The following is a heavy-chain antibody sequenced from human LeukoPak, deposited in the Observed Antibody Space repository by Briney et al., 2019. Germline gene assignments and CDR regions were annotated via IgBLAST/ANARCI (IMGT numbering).Heavy chain of an antibody. J-gene: IGHJ4*02. CDR2: ISGSGAGT. Sequence: GGSLRLSCVASGFTFSNYVMSWVRQAPGKGLEWVSGISGSGAGTYYADSVKGRFTISRDNSKNTLYLQMNSLRAEDTAVYYCARAIVEATTADYWGQGTLVTVSS. CDR1: GFTFSNYV. D-gene: IGHD1-26*01. CDR3: ARAIVEATTADY. V-gene: IGHV3-23*01.